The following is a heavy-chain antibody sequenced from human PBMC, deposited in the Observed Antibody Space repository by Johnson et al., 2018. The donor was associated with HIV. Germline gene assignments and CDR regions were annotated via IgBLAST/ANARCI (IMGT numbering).Heavy chain of an antibody. D-gene: IGHD2-2*01. Sequence: VQLVESGGGVVQPGRSLRLSCAASGFTFSSYGMHWVRQAPGKGLEWVAFIRYDGSNKYYADSVKGRFTISRDNSKNTLYLQMNSLRAEDTAVYYCAKVYSTSWRDGFDIWGQGTMVTVSS. V-gene: IGHV3-30*02. CDR3: AKVYSTSWRDGFDI. J-gene: IGHJ3*02. CDR1: GFTFSSYG. CDR2: IRYDGSNK.